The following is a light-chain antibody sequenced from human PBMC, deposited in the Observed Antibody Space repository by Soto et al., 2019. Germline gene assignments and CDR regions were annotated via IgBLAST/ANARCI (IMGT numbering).Light chain of an antibody. CDR3: KSCAGSNTYV. CDR2: EVV. J-gene: IGLJ1*01. V-gene: IGLV2-8*01. CDR1: KNDIGVYDF. Sequence: QSVLTQPPSASGSPGQSVTIPCTGTKNDIGVYDFVSWYQHHPGKAPRLIIYEVVQRPSGVPDRFSGSKSGNTASLTVSGLQAADEADYFCKSCAGSNTYVFGSGTKVTVL.